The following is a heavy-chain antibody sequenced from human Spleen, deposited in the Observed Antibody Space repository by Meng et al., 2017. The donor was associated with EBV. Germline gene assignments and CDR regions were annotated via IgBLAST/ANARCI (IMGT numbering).Heavy chain of an antibody. V-gene: IGHV4-34*01. CDR3: ARGPYYE. D-gene: IGHD1-26*01. Sequence: QVQLQQWGAGLLQPSETPSLPCAVSGGSFSSYYWSWIRQPPGKGLEWIGEINQSGSIYYNPSLMGRVTISGDTSRNQFSLKLISVTAADTAVYYCARGPYYEWGQGTLVTVSS. J-gene: IGHJ4*02. CDR1: GGSFSSYY. CDR2: INQSGSI.